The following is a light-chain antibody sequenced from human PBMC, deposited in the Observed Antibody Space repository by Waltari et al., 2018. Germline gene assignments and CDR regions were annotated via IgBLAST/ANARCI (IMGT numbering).Light chain of an antibody. V-gene: IGKV3-20*01. CDR3: QKYASLPVT. Sequence: EVVLTQSPGTLSLSPGEGATLSSRASQSVSRSLAWYQQKPGQAPRLLIYDTSRRATGIPARFSGSGYGTDFSLTISRLEPEDFAVYYCQKYASLPVTFGQGTKVEIK. CDR2: DTS. CDR1: QSVSRS. J-gene: IGKJ1*01.